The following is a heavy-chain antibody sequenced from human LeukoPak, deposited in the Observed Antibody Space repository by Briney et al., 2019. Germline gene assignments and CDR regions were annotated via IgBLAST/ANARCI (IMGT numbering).Heavy chain of an antibody. Sequence: SETLSLTCTVSGGSISTHYWTFIRQPPGKGLEWIGYGYYSGITDYNPSLKSRVTISVDTSKNQFSLNLNSVTAADTAVYYCARSRGLAGAATVIDFWGQRILITVSS. CDR1: GGSISTHY. CDR2: GYYSGIT. V-gene: IGHV4-59*08. J-gene: IGHJ4*02. D-gene: IGHD2-15*01. CDR3: ARSRGLAGAATVIDF.